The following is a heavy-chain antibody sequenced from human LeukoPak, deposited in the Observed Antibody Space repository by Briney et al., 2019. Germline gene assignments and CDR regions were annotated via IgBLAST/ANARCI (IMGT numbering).Heavy chain of an antibody. CDR2: IKSKTDGGTT. V-gene: IGHV3-15*01. J-gene: IGHJ3*02. D-gene: IGHD3-22*01. CDR3: TTRATSITMIVVVPDDAFDI. Sequence: GGSLRLSCAASGFTFSNAWMSWVRQAPGKGLEWVGRIKSKTDGGTTDYAAPVKGRFTISRDDSKNTLYLQMNSLKTEDTAVYYCTTRATSITMIVVVPDDAFDIWGQGTMVTVSS. CDR1: GFTFSNAW.